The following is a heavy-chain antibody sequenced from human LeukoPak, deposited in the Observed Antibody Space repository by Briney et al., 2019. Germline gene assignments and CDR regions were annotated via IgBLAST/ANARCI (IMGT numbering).Heavy chain of an antibody. J-gene: IGHJ6*02. CDR2: IYYSGST. Sequence: SQTLSLTCTVSGGSISSGGYYWSWIRQHPGKGLEWIGYIYYSGSTYYNPSLKSRVTISVDTSKNQFSLKLSSVTAADTAVYYCARLVPATYYYHGMDVWAKGPRSPSP. V-gene: IGHV4-31*03. D-gene: IGHD2-2*01. CDR3: ARLVPATYYYHGMDV. CDR1: GGSISSGGYY.